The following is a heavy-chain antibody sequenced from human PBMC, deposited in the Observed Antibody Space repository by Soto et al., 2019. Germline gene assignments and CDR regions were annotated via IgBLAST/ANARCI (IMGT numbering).Heavy chain of an antibody. V-gene: IGHV4-59*08. CDR2: IYYSGST. J-gene: IGHJ3*02. CDR1: GGSISSYY. Sequence: QVQLQESGPGLVKPSETLSLTCTVSGGSISSYYWSWIRQPPGKGLEWIGYIYYSGSTNYNPSLTSRVTISVDTFKNQLSLKLSSVTAADTAVYYCAEQDSRDAFDIWGQGTMVTVSS. D-gene: IGHD2-15*01. CDR3: AEQDSRDAFDI.